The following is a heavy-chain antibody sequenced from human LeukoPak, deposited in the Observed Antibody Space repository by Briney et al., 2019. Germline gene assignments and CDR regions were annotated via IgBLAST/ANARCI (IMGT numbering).Heavy chain of an antibody. CDR2: ISWNSGSI. V-gene: IGHV3-9*01. Sequence: GRSLRLSCAASGLTFDDYAMHWVRQAPGKGLEWVSGISWNSGSIGYADSVKGRFTISRDNAKNSLYLQMNSLRAEDTALYYCAKDILDGYSYDAFDIWGQGTMVTVSS. J-gene: IGHJ3*02. D-gene: IGHD5-24*01. CDR3: AKDILDGYSYDAFDI. CDR1: GLTFDDYA.